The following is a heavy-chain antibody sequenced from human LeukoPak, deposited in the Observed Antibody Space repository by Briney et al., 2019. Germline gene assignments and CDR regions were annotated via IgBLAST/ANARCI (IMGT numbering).Heavy chain of an antibody. Sequence: ASVKVSCEASGGTFSSYAISWVRQAPGQGLEWMGGIIPIFGTANYAQKFQGRVTITADKSTSTAYMELSSLRSEDTAVYYCATRRVLLWFGELLPLDYWGQGTLVTVSS. V-gene: IGHV1-69*06. CDR3: ATRRVLLWFGELLPLDY. CDR1: GGTFSSYA. J-gene: IGHJ4*02. D-gene: IGHD3-10*01. CDR2: IIPIFGTA.